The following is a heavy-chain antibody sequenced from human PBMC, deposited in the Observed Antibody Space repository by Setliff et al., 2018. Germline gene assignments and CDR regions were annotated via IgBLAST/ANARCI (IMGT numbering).Heavy chain of an antibody. CDR3: ARSRRPRRLQSDFDH. CDR1: GFPVRSYV. J-gene: IGHJ4*02. V-gene: IGHV3-23*03. Sequence: GGSLRLSCAASGFPVRSYVMTWVRQAPGKGLELVSMIYNGGSGTYYIDSVKGRFTISRDESQNTIHLEMTSLRADDTAVYYCARSRRPRRLQSDFDHWGQGTLVTVSS. CDR2: IYNGGSGT. D-gene: IGHD6-25*01.